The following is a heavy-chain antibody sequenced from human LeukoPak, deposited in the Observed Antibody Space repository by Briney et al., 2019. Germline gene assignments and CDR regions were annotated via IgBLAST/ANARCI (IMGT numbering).Heavy chain of an antibody. CDR2: IYYSGST. CDR3: ARDQWSMGGNRYYFDY. D-gene: IGHD2-8*02. CDR1: GGSISSGGYY. Sequence: SETLSLTCTVSGGSISSGGYYWSWIRQHPGKGLEWIGYIYYSGSTYYNPSLKSRVTISVDTSKNQFSLKLGSVTAADTAVYYCARDQWSMGGNRYYFDYWGQGTLVTVSS. V-gene: IGHV4-31*03. J-gene: IGHJ4*02.